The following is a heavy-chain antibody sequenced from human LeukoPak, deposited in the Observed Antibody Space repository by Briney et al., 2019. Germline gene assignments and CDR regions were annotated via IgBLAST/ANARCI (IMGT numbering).Heavy chain of an antibody. CDR3: ARGKRRFDY. V-gene: IGHV3-11*01. J-gene: IGHJ4*02. Sequence: GGSLRLSCAASGFSFSESYMSWIRQTPGRGLEWVAYISGSGSSIYYADAVKGRFTTSRDNARNSLYLYMRSLRADDTVVFYRARGKRRFDYWGQGTLVTVSS. CDR1: GFSFSESY. CDR2: ISGSGSSI.